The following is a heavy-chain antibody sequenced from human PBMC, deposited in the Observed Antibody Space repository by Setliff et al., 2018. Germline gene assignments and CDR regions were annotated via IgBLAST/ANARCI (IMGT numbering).Heavy chain of an antibody. CDR3: ARGGRMGAPLGAFDV. Sequence: SVKVSCKASGGTFSSYTISWVRQAPGQGLEWMGRIIPILGIANYAQKFQGRVTITADKSTGTAYMELSSLRSEDTAVYYCARGGRMGAPLGAFDVWGQGTMVTVSS. CDR2: IIPILGIA. J-gene: IGHJ3*01. CDR1: GGTFSSYT. D-gene: IGHD1-26*01. V-gene: IGHV1-69*02.